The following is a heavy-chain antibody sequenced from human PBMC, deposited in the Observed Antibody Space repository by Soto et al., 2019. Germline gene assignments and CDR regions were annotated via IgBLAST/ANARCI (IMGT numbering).Heavy chain of an antibody. CDR1: GGSISSGDYY. D-gene: IGHD6-13*01. J-gene: IGHJ4*02. CDR3: AFKHSSSWGGFDY. Sequence: QVQLQESGPGLVKPSQTLSLTCTVSGGSISSGDYYWSWIRQPPGKGLEWIGYIYYSGSTYYNPSLKRRVTISVDTSKNQFSLKLSSVTAADTAVYYCAFKHSSSWGGFDYWGQGTLVTVSS. CDR2: IYYSGST. V-gene: IGHV4-30-4*01.